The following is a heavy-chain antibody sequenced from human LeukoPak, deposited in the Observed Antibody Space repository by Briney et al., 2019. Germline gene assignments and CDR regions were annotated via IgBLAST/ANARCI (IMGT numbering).Heavy chain of an antibody. CDR3: AGYYYDSSGAYFDY. V-gene: IGHV3-30*03. CDR1: GFTFSSYG. CDR2: ISYDGSNK. Sequence: GGSLRLSCAASGFTFSSYGMHWVRQAPGKGLERVAVISYDGSNKYYADSVKGRFTISRDNSKNTLYLQMNSLRAEDTAVYYCAGYYYDSSGAYFDYWGQGTLVTVSS. D-gene: IGHD3-22*01. J-gene: IGHJ4*02.